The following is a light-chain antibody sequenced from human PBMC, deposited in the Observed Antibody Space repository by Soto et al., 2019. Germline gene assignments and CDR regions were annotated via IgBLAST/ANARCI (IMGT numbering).Light chain of an antibody. Sequence: IPLTQSPSSLSASVGDRVTITCRASHGISSYLAWYQQKPGKALKLLIYAASTLQSGVPSRFSGSGSGTDFTLTISSQQPEDFATYYCQQLNTYPITFGQGTRLEIK. CDR1: HGISSY. CDR2: AAS. J-gene: IGKJ5*01. V-gene: IGKV1-9*01. CDR3: QQLNTYPIT.